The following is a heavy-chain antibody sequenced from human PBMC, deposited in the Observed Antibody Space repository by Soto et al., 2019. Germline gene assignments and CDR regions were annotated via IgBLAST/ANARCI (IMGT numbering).Heavy chain of an antibody. CDR3: ARDKKNNGIFGVVYHYYYYGMDV. Sequence: ASVKVSCKASGYTFTIYGISWVLQAPGQGLEWMGWISAYNGNTNYAQKLQGRVTMTTDTSTSTAYMELRSLRSDDTAVYYCARDKKNNGIFGVVYHYYYYGMDVWGQRTTVTVSS. CDR1: GYTFTIYG. D-gene: IGHD3-3*01. J-gene: IGHJ6*02. CDR2: ISAYNGNT. V-gene: IGHV1-18*01.